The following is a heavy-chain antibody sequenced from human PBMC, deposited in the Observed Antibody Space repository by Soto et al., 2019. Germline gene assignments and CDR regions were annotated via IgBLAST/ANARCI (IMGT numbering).Heavy chain of an antibody. J-gene: IGHJ4*02. V-gene: IGHV3-23*01. CDR3: ATDGGGYDSDFDY. Sequence: EVQLLESGGGLVQPGGSLRLSCAASGFTFSSYAMSWVRQAPGKGLEWVSAISGSGGSTYYTDSVKGPFTISRDNSKNTLYLQMNSLRAEDTGVYYCATDGGGYDSDFDYWGQGTLVTVSS. CDR1: GFTFSSYA. D-gene: IGHD5-12*01. CDR2: ISGSGGST.